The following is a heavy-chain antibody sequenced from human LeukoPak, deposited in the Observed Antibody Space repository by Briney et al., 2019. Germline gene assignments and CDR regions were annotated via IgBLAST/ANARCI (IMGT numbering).Heavy chain of an antibody. Sequence: SETLSLTCAVYGGSFSGYYWGWIRQPPGKGLEWIGEINHSGSTNYNPSLKSRVTISVDTSKNQFSLKLTSVTAADTAVYYCATLGEYYDSSGYYYNWGQGTLVTVSS. CDR1: GGSFSGYY. J-gene: IGHJ4*02. D-gene: IGHD3-22*01. CDR3: ATLGEYYDSSGYYYN. V-gene: IGHV4-34*01. CDR2: INHSGST.